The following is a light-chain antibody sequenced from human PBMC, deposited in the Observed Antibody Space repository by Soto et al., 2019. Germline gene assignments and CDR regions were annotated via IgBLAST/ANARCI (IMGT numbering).Light chain of an antibody. CDR3: QSYDSSLSAWV. CDR2: LNN. Sequence: QAVVTQPPSVSGAPGQRVTISCTGSXXXXGAGYDVHWYQQIPGTAPKLLIYLNNNRPSGVPDRLSGSKSGTSASLAITGXXAXXXXXXXXQSYDSSLSAWVFGGGTKLTVL. CDR1: XXXXGAGYD. V-gene: IGLV1-40*01. J-gene: IGLJ3*02.